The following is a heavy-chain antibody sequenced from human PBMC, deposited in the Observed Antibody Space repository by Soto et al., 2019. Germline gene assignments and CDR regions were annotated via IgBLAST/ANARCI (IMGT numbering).Heavy chain of an antibody. CDR3: ARGSGYSGYDYFDY. CDR2: INHSGST. V-gene: IGHV4-34*01. Sequence: PSETLSLTCAVYGGSFSGYYWSWIRQPPGKGLEWIGEINHSGSTNYNPSLKSRVTISVDTSKNQFSLKLSSVTAADTAVYYCARGSGYSGYDYFDYWGQGTPVTVSS. CDR1: GGSFSGYY. D-gene: IGHD5-12*01. J-gene: IGHJ4*02.